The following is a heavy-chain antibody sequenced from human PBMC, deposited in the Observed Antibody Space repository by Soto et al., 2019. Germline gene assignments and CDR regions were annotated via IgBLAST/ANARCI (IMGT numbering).Heavy chain of an antibody. Sequence: GASVKVSCKASGYTFTSYAMHWVRQAPGQRLEWMGWINAGNGDTGHSQKFQGRITITSDTSASTAYMELSSLRSEDTAVYYCARSLSSGYSGPAWFDPWGQGSLVTVSS. D-gene: IGHD5-12*01. J-gene: IGHJ5*02. V-gene: IGHV1-3*01. CDR1: GYTFTSYA. CDR2: INAGNGDT. CDR3: ARSLSSGYSGPAWFDP.